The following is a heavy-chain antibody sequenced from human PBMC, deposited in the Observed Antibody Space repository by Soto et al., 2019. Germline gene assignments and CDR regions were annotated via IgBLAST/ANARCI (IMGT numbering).Heavy chain of an antibody. CDR2: ISSSGTYI. J-gene: IGHJ6*02. Sequence: PGGSLRLSCAASGFTFSTYSMNWVRQAPGKGLEWVSSISSSGTYIHYADSLKGRFTISRDNAKNSLYLQMISLRAEDTAVYYCARDPSDCSSTSCGGYYALDVWGQGTTVTVSS. V-gene: IGHV3-21*01. CDR3: ARDPSDCSSTSCGGYYALDV. CDR1: GFTFSTYS. D-gene: IGHD2-2*01.